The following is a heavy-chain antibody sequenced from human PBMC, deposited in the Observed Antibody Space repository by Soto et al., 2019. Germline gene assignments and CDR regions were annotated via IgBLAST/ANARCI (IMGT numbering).Heavy chain of an antibody. J-gene: IGHJ6*02. CDR3: ARKLELRASYYYYYDMDV. CDR1: GYTFTDYY. V-gene: IGHV1-2*02. CDR2: INPNSGGT. Sequence: ASVKVSCKASGYTFTDYYMHWVRQAPGQGLEWMGWINPNSGGTNYAQKFQGRVTMTRDTSISTAYMELSRLRYDDTAVYYCARKLELRASYYYYYDMDVRGPGNTVTVSS. D-gene: IGHD1-7*01.